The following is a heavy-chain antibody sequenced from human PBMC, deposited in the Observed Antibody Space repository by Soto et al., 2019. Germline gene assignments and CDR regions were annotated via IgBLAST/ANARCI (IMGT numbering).Heavy chain of an antibody. CDR3: ARDRIAAAGQRDNYYYYGMDV. V-gene: IGHV3-21*01. CDR2: ISSSSSYI. D-gene: IGHD6-13*01. Sequence: GGSLRLSCAASGFTFSSYSMNWVRQAPGKGLEWVSSISSSSSYIYYADSVKGRFTISRDNAKNSLYLQMNSLRAEDTAVYYCARDRIAAAGQRDNYYYYGMDVWGPGTTVTVSS. J-gene: IGHJ6*02. CDR1: GFTFSSYS.